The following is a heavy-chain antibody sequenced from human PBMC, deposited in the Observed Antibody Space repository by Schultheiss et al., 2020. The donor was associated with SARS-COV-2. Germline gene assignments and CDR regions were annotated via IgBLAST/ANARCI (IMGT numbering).Heavy chain of an antibody. J-gene: IGHJ5*02. CDR3: VVGWGWFDP. D-gene: IGHD3-16*01. CDR2: IRSKAYGGTT. CDR1: GFTFSNAW. V-gene: IGHV3-71*01. Sequence: GESLKISCAASGFTFSNAWMSWVRQAPGKGLEWVGFIRSKAYGGTTEYAASVKGRFTISRDDSKSIAYLQMNSLRVEDTAVYYCVVGWGWFDPWGQGILVTVSS.